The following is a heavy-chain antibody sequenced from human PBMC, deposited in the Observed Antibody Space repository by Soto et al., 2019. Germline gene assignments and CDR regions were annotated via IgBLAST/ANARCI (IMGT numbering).Heavy chain of an antibody. J-gene: IGHJ6*02. CDR2: IYYSGST. CDR3: ANYAFEYCSSTSCYRNYGRDV. V-gene: IGHV4-59*01. CDR1: GGSISSYY. Sequence: SETLSLTCTVSGGSISSYYWSWIRQPPGKGLEWIGYIYYSGSTNYNPSLKSRVTISVDTSKNQFSLKLSSVTAADTAVYYCANYAFEYCSSTSCYRNYGRDVWGQGTTVTAP. D-gene: IGHD2-2*02.